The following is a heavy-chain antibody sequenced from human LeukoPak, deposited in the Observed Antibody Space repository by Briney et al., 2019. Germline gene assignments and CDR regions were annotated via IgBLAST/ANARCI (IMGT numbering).Heavy chain of an antibody. CDR3: ARTWTSFGTFDP. D-gene: IGHD3-3*01. CDR1: GYTFTSYG. CDR2: ISAYNGNT. Sequence: GASVKVSCKASGYTFTSYGISWVRQAPGQGLEWMGWISAYNGNTNYAQKLQGRVTMTTDTSTNTVYMELSSLRSEDTAVYYCARTWTSFGTFDPWGQGTLVTVSS. V-gene: IGHV1-18*01. J-gene: IGHJ5*02.